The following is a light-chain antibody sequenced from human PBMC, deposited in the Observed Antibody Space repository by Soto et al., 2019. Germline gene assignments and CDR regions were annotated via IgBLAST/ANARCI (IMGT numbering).Light chain of an antibody. CDR2: ANT. CDR3: QSFDSSMDGWV. CDR1: SSNIGAGHD. V-gene: IGLV1-40*01. J-gene: IGLJ3*02. Sequence: QSVLTQPPSVSGAPGQRVTISCTGSSSNIGAGHDVHWYQQIPETAPRLLVSANTNRPSGVPDRFSGSNSGTSASLAITGLQAEDEADYYCQSFDSSMDGWVFGGGTKLTV.